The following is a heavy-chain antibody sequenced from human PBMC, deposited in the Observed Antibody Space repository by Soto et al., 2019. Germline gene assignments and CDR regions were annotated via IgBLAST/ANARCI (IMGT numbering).Heavy chain of an antibody. Sequence: QVQLHQWGAGLLQPSETLSLTCAVSGASFSGDYWSWIRQPPGKGLEWIGDIDHSGSPNYNPSLKGRVTMSVDTSKNQFSLKLSSVTAADTAVYYCARHFDCWGQGTLVTVSS. CDR3: ARHFDC. V-gene: IGHV4-34*01. CDR1: GASFSGDY. J-gene: IGHJ5*01. CDR2: IDHSGSP.